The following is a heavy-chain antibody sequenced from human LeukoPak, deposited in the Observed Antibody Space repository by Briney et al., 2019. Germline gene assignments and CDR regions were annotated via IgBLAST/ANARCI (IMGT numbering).Heavy chain of an antibody. V-gene: IGHV1-8*01. CDR1: GYTFTDCD. D-gene: IGHD3-3*01. CDR3: ARNSDYWSGYSPF. Sequence: GASVKVSCKASGYTFTDCDINWVRQAPGQGLEWMGWMNPDSGNTGYAQKFEGRVTMTRDTSISTAYMELNYLRSDDTAVYYCARNSDYWSGYSPFWGQGALVTVSS. J-gene: IGHJ4*02. CDR2: MNPDSGNT.